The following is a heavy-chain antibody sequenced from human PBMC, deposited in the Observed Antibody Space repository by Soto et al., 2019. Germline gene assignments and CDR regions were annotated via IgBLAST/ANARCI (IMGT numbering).Heavy chain of an antibody. J-gene: IGHJ3*02. Sequence: EVQLVESGGGLVKPGGSLRLSCAASGFTFSSYSMNWVRQAPGKGLEWVSSISSSSSYIDYADSVKGRFIISRDNAKNSLYLQMNSLRAEDTAVYYCARGYHYYDSSGYDKWDAFDIWGQGTMVTVSS. CDR3: ARGYHYYDSSGYDKWDAFDI. D-gene: IGHD3-22*01. V-gene: IGHV3-21*01. CDR2: ISSSSSYI. CDR1: GFTFSSYS.